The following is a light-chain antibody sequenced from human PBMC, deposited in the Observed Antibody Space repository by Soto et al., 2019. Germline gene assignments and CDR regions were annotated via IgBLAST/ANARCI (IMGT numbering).Light chain of an antibody. CDR1: SSNIGSNY. V-gene: IGLV1-51*01. Sequence: QSVLTQPPSASAAPGQKVTISCSGSSSNIGSNYVSWYQHLPGTAPKLLLFDNDRRPSGIPDRFSGSKSATSATLGITGLQPGDDATDYCATCDTRLSDVLFGGGTKLTVL. J-gene: IGLJ2*01. CDR2: DND. CDR3: ATCDTRLSDVL.